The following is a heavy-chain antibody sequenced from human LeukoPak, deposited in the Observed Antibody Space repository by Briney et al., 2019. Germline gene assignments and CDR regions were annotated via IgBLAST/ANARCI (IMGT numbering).Heavy chain of an antibody. D-gene: IGHD3-9*01. V-gene: IGHV3-23*01. CDR1: GFTFSSYA. Sequence: GGSLRLSCAASGFTFSSYAMSWVRQAPGKGLEWVSAISGSGGSTYYADSVKGRFTISRDNSKNTLYLQMNSLRAEDTAVYYCARDSHVLRYFDLRNWFDPWGQGTLVTVSS. CDR2: ISGSGGST. CDR3: ARDSHVLRYFDLRNWFDP. J-gene: IGHJ5*02.